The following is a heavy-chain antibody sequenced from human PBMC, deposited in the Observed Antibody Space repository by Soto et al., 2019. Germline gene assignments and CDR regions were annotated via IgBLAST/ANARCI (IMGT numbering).Heavy chain of an antibody. CDR1: GLTFSSYG. CDR2: ISYDGSNK. V-gene: IGHV3-30*18. Sequence: QVQLVESGGGVVQPGRSLRLSCAASGLTFSSYGMHWVRQAPGKGLEWVAVISYDGSNKYYADSVKGRFTISRDNSKNTLYLQMNSLRAEDTAVYYCAKSPYGGRTGGSFDYWGQGTLVTVSS. D-gene: IGHD1-26*01. CDR3: AKSPYGGRTGGSFDY. J-gene: IGHJ4*02.